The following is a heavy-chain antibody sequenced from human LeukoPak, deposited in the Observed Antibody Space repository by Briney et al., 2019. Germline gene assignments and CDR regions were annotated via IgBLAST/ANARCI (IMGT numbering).Heavy chain of an antibody. CDR1: GITLSNYG. J-gene: IGHJ4*02. CDR2: ISDSGGST. D-gene: IGHD3-22*01. V-gene: IGHV3-23*01. Sequence: GGSLRLSCAVSGITLSNYGMSWVRQAPGRGLEWVAGISDSGGSTTYADSVKGRFTISRDNPRNTLYLQMNSLRVEDTAVYFCAKRGVVIRVILVGFHKQAYYFDSWGQGALVTVSS. CDR3: AKRGVVIRVILVGFHKQAYYFDS.